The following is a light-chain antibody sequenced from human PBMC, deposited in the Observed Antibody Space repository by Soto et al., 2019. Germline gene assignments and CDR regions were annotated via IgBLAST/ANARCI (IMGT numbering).Light chain of an antibody. V-gene: IGKV3-11*01. CDR3: QQRSNWSWT. CDR2: DAS. J-gene: IGKJ1*01. CDR1: QSVSSY. Sequence: EIVLTQSPATLSLSPGERATLTCRASQSVSSYLAWYQQKPGQAPRLLIYDASNRATGIPARFSGSGSGTDFTLTISSREPEDFAAYYCQQRSNWSWTFGQGTKLEIK.